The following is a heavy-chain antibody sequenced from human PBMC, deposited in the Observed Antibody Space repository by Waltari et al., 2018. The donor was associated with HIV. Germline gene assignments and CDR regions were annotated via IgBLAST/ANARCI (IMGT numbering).Heavy chain of an antibody. V-gene: IGHV1-2*02. CDR2: INPRSGDT. CDR3: ARGYSAQNPKLGAGGY. CDR1: GYTFSNYY. D-gene: IGHD7-27*01. Sequence: QLVQSGAEVKQPVHSVKVHCTASGYTFSNYYIHWVRQAHGQGLEWMGWINPRSGDTHYAHKFQGGVTITRDTSISTVYMELSRLTYDDTADYYCARGYSAQNPKLGAGGYWGQGTLVTVSS. J-gene: IGHJ4*02.